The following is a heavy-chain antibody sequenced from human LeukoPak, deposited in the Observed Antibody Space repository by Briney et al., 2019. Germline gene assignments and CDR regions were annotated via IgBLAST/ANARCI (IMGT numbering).Heavy chain of an antibody. Sequence: SETLSLTCGVSGDSIRRSNWWSWVRQPPGKGLEWIGEIYHSGSTNYNPSLKSRVTISVDTSKNQFSLKLSSVTAADTAVYYCARDVWGSYLDPWGQGTLVTVSS. J-gene: IGHJ5*02. CDR3: ARDVWGSYLDP. CDR1: GDSIRRSNW. CDR2: IYHSGST. V-gene: IGHV4-4*02. D-gene: IGHD3-16*02.